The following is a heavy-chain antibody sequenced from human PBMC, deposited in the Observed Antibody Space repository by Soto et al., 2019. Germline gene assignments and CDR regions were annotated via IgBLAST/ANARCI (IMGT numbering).Heavy chain of an antibody. D-gene: IGHD5-18*01. CDR3: ARVWYSYSYWFDP. J-gene: IGHJ5*02. CDR2: IYHSGST. V-gene: IGHV4-4*02. CDR1: GGSISSSNW. Sequence: PSETLSLTCAVSGGSISSSNWWSWVRQPPGKGLEWIGEIYHSGSTNYNPSLKSRVTISVDKSKNQFSLKLSSVTAADTAVYYCARVWYSYSYWFDPWGQGTLVTVSS.